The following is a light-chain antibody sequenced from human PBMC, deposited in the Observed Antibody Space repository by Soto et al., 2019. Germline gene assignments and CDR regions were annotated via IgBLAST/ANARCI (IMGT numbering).Light chain of an antibody. V-gene: IGLV2-14*03. CDR1: SSDVGGYNY. CDR3: SSYTSSSTPA. J-gene: IGLJ2*01. Sequence: QSALTQPASVSGSPGQSITISCTGTSSDVGGYNYVSWYQQHPGKAPKLMVYDVRYRPTGVSNGFSGSKSGNTASLTISVLQAEDEADYYCSSYTSSSTPAFGGGTKLTVL. CDR2: DVR.